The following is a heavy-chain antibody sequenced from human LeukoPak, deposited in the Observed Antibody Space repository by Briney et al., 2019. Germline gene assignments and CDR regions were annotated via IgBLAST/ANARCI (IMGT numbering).Heavy chain of an antibody. V-gene: IGHV4-4*07. CDR1: GGSISSYY. D-gene: IGHD4-11*01. Sequence: SETLSLTCTVSGGSISSYYWSWIRQPAGKGLEWIGRVSSSGTTNHNPSLSSRVTMSVDTSRSQFSLNLKSMTAADTAVYFCARQEIRSSYYGLDYWGQGILVTVSS. CDR3: ARQEIRSSYYGLDY. CDR2: VSSSGTT. J-gene: IGHJ4*02.